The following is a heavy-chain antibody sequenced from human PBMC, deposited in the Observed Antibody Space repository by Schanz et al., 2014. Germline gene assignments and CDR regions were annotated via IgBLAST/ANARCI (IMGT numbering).Heavy chain of an antibody. J-gene: IGHJ4*02. Sequence: EQLVESGGGLAKPGGSLRLSCAASGFTLSNSDMHWVRQGTGKGLEWVSTIGYLGDTYYPDSVKGRFTISRDNSKNTLYLQMSSLRAEDTAVYYCAKDPSHGDYDYYFDYWGQGTLVTVSS. CDR3: AKDPSHGDYDYYFDY. CDR1: GFTLSNSD. CDR2: IGYLGDT. V-gene: IGHV3-13*01. D-gene: IGHD3-22*01.